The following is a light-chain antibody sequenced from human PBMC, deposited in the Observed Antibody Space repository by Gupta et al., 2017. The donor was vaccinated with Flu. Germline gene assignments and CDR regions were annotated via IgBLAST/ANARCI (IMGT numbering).Light chain of an antibody. Sequence: DIQMTQSPSTLSASVGDRVTITCRASQSISNWLPWYQQKPGKAPTLLIYKACTLASGVPSRFSGIGSGTQLPLTIRRLPPDDSATYYCQHYDSYSQPFGQGTKVEIK. V-gene: IGKV1-5*03. CDR1: QSISNW. CDR2: KAC. J-gene: IGKJ1*01. CDR3: QHYDSYSQP.